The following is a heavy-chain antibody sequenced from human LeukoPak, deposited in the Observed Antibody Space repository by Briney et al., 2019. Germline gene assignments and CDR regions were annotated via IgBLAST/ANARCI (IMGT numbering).Heavy chain of an antibody. D-gene: IGHD6-6*01. CDR2: IIPILGIA. CDR1: GGTFSSYT. CDR3: AISEYSSSPFDY. Sequence: SVKVSCKASGGTFSSYTISWVRQAPGQGLEWMGRIIPILGIANYAQKFQGGVTITADKSTSTAYMELSSLRSEDTAVYYCAISEYSSSPFDYWGQGTLVTVSS. V-gene: IGHV1-69*02. J-gene: IGHJ4*02.